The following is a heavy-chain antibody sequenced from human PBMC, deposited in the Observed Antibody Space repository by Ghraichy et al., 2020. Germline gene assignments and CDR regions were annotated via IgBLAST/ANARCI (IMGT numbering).Heavy chain of an antibody. V-gene: IGHV1-69*05. Sequence: SVKVSCKASGGTFSSYAISWVRQAPGQGLEWMGGIIPIFGTANYAQKFQGRVTITTDESTSTAYMELSSLRSEDTAVYYCARDAPYYYDSSGYYYDGYYFDYWGQGTLVTVSS. CDR3: ARDAPYYYDSSGYYYDGYYFDY. CDR1: GGTFSSYA. D-gene: IGHD3-22*01. CDR2: IIPIFGTA. J-gene: IGHJ4*02.